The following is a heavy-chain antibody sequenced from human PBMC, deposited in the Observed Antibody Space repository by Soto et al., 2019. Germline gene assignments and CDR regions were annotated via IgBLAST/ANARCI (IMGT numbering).Heavy chain of an antibody. V-gene: IGHV3-30*18. CDR2: ISYDGSNK. CDR1: GFTFSSYG. Sequence: TGGSLRLSCAASGFTFSSYGMHWVRQAPGKGLEWVAVISYDGSNKYYADSVKGRFTISRDNSKNTLYLQMNSLRAEDTAVYYCAKDLGPRNYDFWSGYYTGMGSRVRTDYYYYYGMDVWGQGTTVTVSS. J-gene: IGHJ6*02. CDR3: AKDLGPRNYDFWSGYYTGMGSRVRTDYYYYYGMDV. D-gene: IGHD3-3*01.